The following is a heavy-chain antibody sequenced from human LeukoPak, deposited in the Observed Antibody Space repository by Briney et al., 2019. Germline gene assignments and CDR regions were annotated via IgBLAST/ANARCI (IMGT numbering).Heavy chain of an antibody. V-gene: IGHV3-7*01. Sequence: GGSLRLSCAASGFTFSDYWMSWVRQAPGKGLEWVANINQDGSEKYYVDSVKGRFTISRDNAKNSLYLQMNSLRAEDTAVYYCARGGRYADIRGQGTLVTASS. D-gene: IGHD1-1*01. CDR2: INQDGSEK. J-gene: IGHJ1*01. CDR1: GFTFSDYW. CDR3: ARGGRYADI.